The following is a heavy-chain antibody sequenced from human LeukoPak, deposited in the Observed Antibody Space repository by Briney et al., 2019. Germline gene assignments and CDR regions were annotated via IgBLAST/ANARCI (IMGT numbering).Heavy chain of an antibody. CDR1: GGSIRSYY. Sequence: SETLSLTCTVSGGSIRSYYWSWIRQPPGKGLEWMGYIYYSGSTNYNPSLKSRVSISVDTSKDQFSLKLSSVTAADTAVYYCARTGSTVTMLYPFDHWGQGTLVTVSS. CDR3: ARTGSTVTMLYPFDH. J-gene: IGHJ4*02. V-gene: IGHV4-59*01. CDR2: IYYSGST. D-gene: IGHD4-17*01.